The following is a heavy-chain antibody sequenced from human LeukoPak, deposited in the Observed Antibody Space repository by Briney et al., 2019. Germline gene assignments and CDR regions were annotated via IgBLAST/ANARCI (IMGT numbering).Heavy chain of an antibody. CDR2: ISYDGSNK. V-gene: IGHV3-30*04. Sequence: GGSLRLSCAASGFTFSSYAMHWVRQAPGKGLEWVAVISYDGSNKYYADSVKGRFTISRDNSKNTLYLQMNSLRAEDAAVYYCARERDHDYDVYASGLVDYWGQGTLVTVPS. J-gene: IGHJ4*02. D-gene: IGHD4-17*01. CDR3: ARERDHDYDVYASGLVDY. CDR1: GFTFSSYA.